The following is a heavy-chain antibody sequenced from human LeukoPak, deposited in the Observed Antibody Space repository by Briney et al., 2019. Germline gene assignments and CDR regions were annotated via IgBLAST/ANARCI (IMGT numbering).Heavy chain of an antibody. CDR3: ARDSARYCSTSSYPKGFDY. D-gene: IGHD2-2*01. V-gene: IGHV4-59*01. CDR2: IYYSGST. CDR1: GRSISGYY. J-gene: IGHJ4*02. Sequence: PSETLSLTCPVSGRSISGYYWRWIRQPPGKGLEWIGYIYYSGSTNYNPSFKSRATISVDTSKNQFSMKLSSVTAADTAVYYCARDSARYCSTSSYPKGFDYWGQGTLVTVSS.